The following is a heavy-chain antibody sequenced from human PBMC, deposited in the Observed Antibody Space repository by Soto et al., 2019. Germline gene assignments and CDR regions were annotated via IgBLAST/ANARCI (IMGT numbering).Heavy chain of an antibody. J-gene: IGHJ5*02. Sequence: PSETLSLTCAVYGGSFSDHYWSWIRQPPGKGLEWIGYIYYSGSTNYNPSLKSRVTISVDTSKNQFSLKLSSVTAADTAVYYCARDSSQNWFDPWGQGTLVTVSS. CDR2: IYYSGST. D-gene: IGHD6-6*01. V-gene: IGHV4-59*11. CDR3: ARDSSQNWFDP. CDR1: GGSFSDHY.